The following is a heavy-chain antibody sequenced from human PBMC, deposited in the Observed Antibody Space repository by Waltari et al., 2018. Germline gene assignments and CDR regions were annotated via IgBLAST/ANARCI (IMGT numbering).Heavy chain of an antibody. CDR2: MNPNSVTK. V-gene: IGHV1-8*01. J-gene: IGHJ3*02. CDR1: GYTFTSYD. CDR3: ARLRIVGATIFAFDI. Sequence: QVQLVQSGAEVKKPGASVKVSCKASGYTFTSYDINWVRQATGQGLEWMGWMNPNSVTKGYAQKFKGRVTMTRNTSISTAYMELSSLRSEDTAVYYCARLRIVGATIFAFDIWGQGTMVTVSS. D-gene: IGHD1-26*01.